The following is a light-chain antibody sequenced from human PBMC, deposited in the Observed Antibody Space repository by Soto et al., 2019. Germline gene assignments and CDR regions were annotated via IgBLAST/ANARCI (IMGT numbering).Light chain of an antibody. CDR1: QNISNY. Sequence: DIQMTQSPSSLSASVGDRVTITCRASQNISNYLNWYQQKPGKAPKVLIYATSSLQSGVPSRFSGSGSGTDFTLTISSLQPEDFATYYCQQSYSTPRTFGQGTKLEIK. V-gene: IGKV1-39*01. CDR2: ATS. CDR3: QQSYSTPRT. J-gene: IGKJ2*01.